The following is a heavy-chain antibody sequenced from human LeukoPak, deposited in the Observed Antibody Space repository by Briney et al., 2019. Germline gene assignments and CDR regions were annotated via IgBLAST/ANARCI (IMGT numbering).Heavy chain of an antibody. CDR1: GYTFTSYG. Sequence: ASVKVSCKASGYTFTSYGISWVRQAPGQGLEWMGWISAYNGNTNYAQKLQGRVTMATDTSTSTAYMELRSLRSDDTAVYYCARVNPPGITMIVDYWGQGTLVSVSS. CDR2: ISAYNGNT. V-gene: IGHV1-18*01. CDR3: ARVNPPGITMIVDY. J-gene: IGHJ4*02. D-gene: IGHD3-22*01.